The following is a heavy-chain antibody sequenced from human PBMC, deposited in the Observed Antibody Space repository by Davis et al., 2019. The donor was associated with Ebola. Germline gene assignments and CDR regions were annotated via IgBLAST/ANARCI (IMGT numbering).Heavy chain of an antibody. J-gene: IGHJ4*02. CDR2: ISSSSSYI. CDR3: ARDDSYYYDSSGYFDY. Sequence: GESLKISCAASGFTFSSYGMNWVRQAPGKGLEWVSSISSSSSYIYYADSVKGRFTISRDNAKNSLYLQMNSLRAEDTAVYYCARDDSYYYDSSGYFDYWGQGTLVTVSS. D-gene: IGHD3-22*01. V-gene: IGHV3-21*01. CDR1: GFTFSSYG.